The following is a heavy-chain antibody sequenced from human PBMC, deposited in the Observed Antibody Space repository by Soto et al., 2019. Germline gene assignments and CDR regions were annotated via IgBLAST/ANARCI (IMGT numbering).Heavy chain of an antibody. V-gene: IGHV4-31*03. CDR1: GGSISSGGYY. J-gene: IGHJ4*02. Sequence: SQTLSLPCSVSGGSISSGGYYWSWIRQHPGKGLEWIGYIYYSGSTYYNPSLKSRVTISVDTSKNQFSLKLSSVTAADTAVYYCASAYYYDSSGYYDPFAGWGQGTLVTVSS. D-gene: IGHD3-22*01. CDR2: IYYSGST. CDR3: ASAYYYDSSGYYDPFAG.